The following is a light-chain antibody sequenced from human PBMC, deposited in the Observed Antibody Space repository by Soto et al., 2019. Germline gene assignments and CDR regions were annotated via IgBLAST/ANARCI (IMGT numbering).Light chain of an antibody. CDR3: QQSSSTPLT. CDR1: QSVFAH. V-gene: IGKV1-39*01. Sequence: DVQLTQSPSSLSALIGDRVTVTCRASQSVFAHLYWYQQRPGKAPKLLIYGAINLHSGVPSRFSGGGFGTEFTLTISSLQPEEFATYYCQQSSSTPLTFGGGTKVEFK. CDR2: GAI. J-gene: IGKJ4*01.